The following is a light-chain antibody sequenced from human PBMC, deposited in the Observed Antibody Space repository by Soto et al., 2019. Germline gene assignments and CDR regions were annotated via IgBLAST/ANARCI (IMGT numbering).Light chain of an antibody. J-gene: IGLJ2*01. CDR3: QVWDRSSDPV. Sequence: SYELTQPPSVSVAPGKTARITCGGNNIGSKSVHWYQQKPGQAPVLVIYYDSDRPSGIPERFSGSNSGNTATLTISRVEAGDEADYYCQVWDRSSDPVFGGGTKLTVL. CDR2: YDS. CDR1: NIGSKS. V-gene: IGLV3-21*04.